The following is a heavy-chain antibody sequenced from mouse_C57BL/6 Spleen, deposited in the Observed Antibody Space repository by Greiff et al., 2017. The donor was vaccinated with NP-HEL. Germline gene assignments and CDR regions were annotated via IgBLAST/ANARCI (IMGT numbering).Heavy chain of an antibody. D-gene: IGHD1-1*01. V-gene: IGHV1-22*01. CDR2: INPNNGGT. CDR1: GYTFTDYN. Sequence: EVQLQQSGPELVKPGASVKMSCKASGYTFTDYNMHWVKQSHGKSLEWIGYINPNNGGTSYNQKFKGKAKLTVNKSSSTAYMELRSLTSEDSAVYYCARGPYYYGSSYYFDYWGQGTTLTVSS. CDR3: ARGPYYYGSSYYFDY. J-gene: IGHJ2*01.